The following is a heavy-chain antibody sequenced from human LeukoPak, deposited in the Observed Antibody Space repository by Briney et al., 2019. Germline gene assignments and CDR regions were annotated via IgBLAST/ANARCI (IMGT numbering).Heavy chain of an antibody. D-gene: IGHD6-13*01. V-gene: IGHV1-69*01. Sequence: GSSVKVSCKASGGTFSSYAISWVRQAPGHGLEWMGGITPVFGTALYAQKFQGRVTITADESTNTAYMKLSSLRSDDTAVYYCARGYSSSWSNYYYGMDVWGQGTTVTVSS. CDR1: GGTFSSYA. CDR2: ITPVFGTA. CDR3: ARGYSSSWSNYYYGMDV. J-gene: IGHJ6*02.